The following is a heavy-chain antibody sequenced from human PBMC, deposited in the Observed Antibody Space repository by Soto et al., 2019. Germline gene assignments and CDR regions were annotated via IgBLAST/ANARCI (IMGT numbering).Heavy chain of an antibody. CDR3: ATGGRGYSSAPRLYFEF. CDR2: IIPSFGTA. J-gene: IGHJ4*02. CDR1: GGTFSSNA. Sequence: QVQLVQSGAEVKKPGSSVKVTCKASGGTFSSNAISWVRQAPGTGLEWMGGIIPSFGTAHYAQKFQGRVPITAEEPTSTASMGLSSLKSEDTAVYSCATGGRGYSSAPRLYFEFLCQGTLVSVSS. D-gene: IGHD5-18*01. V-gene: IGHV1-69*12.